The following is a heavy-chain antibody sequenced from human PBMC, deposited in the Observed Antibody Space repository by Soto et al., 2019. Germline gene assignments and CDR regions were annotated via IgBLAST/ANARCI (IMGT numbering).Heavy chain of an antibody. D-gene: IGHD3-3*01. CDR1: GGSFSGYY. CDR3: ARGATYYDFWSGYYPRAQYNWFDP. CDR2: INHSGST. J-gene: IGHJ5*02. Sequence: LSLTCAVYGGSFSGYYWSWIRQPPGKGLEWIGEINHSGSTNYNPSLKSRVTISVDTSKDQFSLKLSSVTAADTAVYYCARGATYYDFWSGYYPRAQYNWFDPWGQGTLVTVSS. V-gene: IGHV4-34*01.